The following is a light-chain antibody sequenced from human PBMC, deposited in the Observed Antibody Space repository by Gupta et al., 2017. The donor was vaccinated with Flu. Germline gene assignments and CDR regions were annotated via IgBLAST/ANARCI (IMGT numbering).Light chain of an antibody. CDR2: DTC. CDR3: QQRDCCLFH. CDR1: QTVGTY. V-gene: IGKV3-11*01. Sequence: EIVLTQSPVTLSLSPVDRATLSCRARQTVGTYLAWYQQKPGQAPRLLIYDTCNRDNGIPDSFSGSRSGTEFTLTISRREPEDFANYYCQQRDCCLFHFGQGTKVEI. J-gene: IGKJ2*01.